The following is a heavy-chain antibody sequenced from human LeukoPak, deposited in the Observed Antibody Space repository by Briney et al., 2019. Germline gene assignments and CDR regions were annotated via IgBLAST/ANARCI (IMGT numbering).Heavy chain of an antibody. Sequence: SDTLSLTCTVSGGSISSYYWSWIRQPPGKGLEWIGSIYYSGSTNYNPSLKSRVTISVDTSKNQFSLKLRSLTAADTAVYYCASLHCSGGSCYPENWGQGTLVTVSS. D-gene: IGHD2-15*01. CDR2: IYYSGST. V-gene: IGHV4-59*08. CDR1: GGSISSYY. J-gene: IGHJ4*02. CDR3: ASLHCSGGSCYPEN.